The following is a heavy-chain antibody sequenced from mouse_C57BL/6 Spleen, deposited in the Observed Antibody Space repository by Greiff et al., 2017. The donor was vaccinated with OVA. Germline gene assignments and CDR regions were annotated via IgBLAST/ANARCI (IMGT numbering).Heavy chain of an antibody. CDR1: GYTFTSYT. J-gene: IGHJ4*01. CDR3: ASSYDYDGDYYAMDY. D-gene: IGHD2-4*01. Sequence: VKLQESGAELARPGASVKMSCKASGYTFTSYTMHWVKQRPGQGLEWIGYINPSSGYTKYNQKFKDKATLTADKSSSTAYMQLSSLTSEDSAVYYCASSYDYDGDYYAMDYWGQGTSVTVSS. CDR2: INPSSGYT. V-gene: IGHV1-4*01.